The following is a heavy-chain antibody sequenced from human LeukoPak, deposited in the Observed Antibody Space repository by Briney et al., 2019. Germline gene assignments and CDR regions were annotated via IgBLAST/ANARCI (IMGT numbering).Heavy chain of an antibody. CDR3: ARVFYDSSGYYYGDVYFQH. J-gene: IGHJ1*01. CDR1: GFTFSDYY. V-gene: IGHV3-11*01. D-gene: IGHD3-22*01. Sequence: GGSLRLSCAASGFTFSDYYMSWIRQAPGKGLEWVSYISSSGSTIYYADSVKGRFTISRDNAKNSLYLQMNSLRAEDTAVYYCARVFYDSSGYYYGDVYFQHWGQGTLVTVSS. CDR2: ISSSGSTI.